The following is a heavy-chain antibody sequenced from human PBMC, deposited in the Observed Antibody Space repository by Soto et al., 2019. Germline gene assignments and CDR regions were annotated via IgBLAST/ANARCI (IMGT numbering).Heavy chain of an antibody. CDR2: MNPNSGNT. J-gene: IGHJ3*02. CDR1: GYTFTSYD. Sequence: ASVKVSCKASGYTFTSYDINWVRQATGQGLEWMGWMNPNSGNTGYAQKFQGRVTMTRNTSISTAHMELSSLRSEDTAVYYCASSVATTKYAFDIWGQGTMVTVSS. CDR3: ASSVATTKYAFDI. D-gene: IGHD5-12*01. V-gene: IGHV1-8*01.